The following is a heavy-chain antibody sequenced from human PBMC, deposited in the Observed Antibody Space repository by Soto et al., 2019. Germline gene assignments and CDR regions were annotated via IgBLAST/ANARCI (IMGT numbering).Heavy chain of an antibody. V-gene: IGHV4-59*01. CDR3: ARGYYDSSGQSNTFDI. CDR2: VFYSGST. J-gene: IGHJ3*02. CDR1: VASITSSY. Sequence: PSETLSVTCTFSVASITSSYWSWIGQSPGKRLEWIGFVFYSGSTNYNPSLKSRVTISVDTSKNQLSLKLKSVTAADTAVYYCARGYYDSSGQSNTFDIWGQGIMVTVSS. D-gene: IGHD3-22*01.